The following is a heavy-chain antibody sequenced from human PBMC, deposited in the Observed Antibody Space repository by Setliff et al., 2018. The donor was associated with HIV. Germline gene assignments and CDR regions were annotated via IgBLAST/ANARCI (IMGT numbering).Heavy chain of an antibody. CDR2: ISAYNGNT. Sequence: ASVKVSCKASGYTFTSYGIRWVRQAPGQGLEWMGWISAYNGNTNYAQKLQGRVTMTTDTSTSTAYMELRSLRSDDTAVYSCARESAELYYDGSGSLNGDAFDIWGQGTMVTVSS. J-gene: IGHJ3*02. CDR1: GYTFTSYG. V-gene: IGHV1-18*04. D-gene: IGHD3-10*01. CDR3: ARESAELYYDGSGSLNGDAFDI.